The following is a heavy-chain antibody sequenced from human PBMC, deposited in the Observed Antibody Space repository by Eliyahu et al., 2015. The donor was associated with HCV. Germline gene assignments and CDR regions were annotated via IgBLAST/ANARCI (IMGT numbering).Heavy chain of an antibody. Sequence: QVQLVQSGAEVKKPGSSVKVSCKASGGTFSSYAISWVRQAPGQGLEWMGGIIPIFGTANYAQKFQGRVTITADESTSTAYMELSSLRSEDTAVYYCARDWGDDYGDYGQNWFDPWGQGTLVTVSS. V-gene: IGHV1-69*01. CDR2: IIPIFGTA. CDR1: GGTFSSYA. D-gene: IGHD4-17*01. CDR3: ARDWGDDYGDYGQNWFDP. J-gene: IGHJ5*02.